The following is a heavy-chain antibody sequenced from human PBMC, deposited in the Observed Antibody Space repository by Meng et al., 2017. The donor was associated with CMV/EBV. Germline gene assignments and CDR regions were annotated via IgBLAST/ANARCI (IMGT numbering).Heavy chain of an antibody. CDR1: GYTFTSYG. J-gene: IGHJ4*02. CDR2: IYPGDSDT. V-gene: IGHV5-51*01. CDR3: ASGYDSGWYFDY. Sequence: KVSCKASGYTFTSYGISWVRQAPGQGLEWMGIIYPGDSDTRYSPSFQGQVTISADKSISTAYLQWSSLKASDTAMYYCASGYDSGWYFDYWGQGTLVTVSS. D-gene: IGHD5-12*01.